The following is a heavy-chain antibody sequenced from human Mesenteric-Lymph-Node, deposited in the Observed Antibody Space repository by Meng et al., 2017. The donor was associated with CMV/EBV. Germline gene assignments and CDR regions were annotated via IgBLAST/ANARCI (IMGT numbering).Heavy chain of an antibody. Sequence: GGSLRLSCAASGFTFSSYSMNWVRQAPGKGLEWVSSISSGSSYIYYADSVKGRFTISRDNAKNSLYLQMNSLRAEDTAVYYCAREVGVMVAAKDYWGQGTLVTVSS. D-gene: IGHD2-15*01. J-gene: IGHJ4*02. V-gene: IGHV3-21*01. CDR1: GFTFSSYS. CDR3: AREVGVMVAAKDY. CDR2: ISSGSSYI.